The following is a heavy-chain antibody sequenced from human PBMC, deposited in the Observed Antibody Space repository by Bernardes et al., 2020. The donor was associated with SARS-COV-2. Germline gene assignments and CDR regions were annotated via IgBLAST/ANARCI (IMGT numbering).Heavy chain of an antibody. CDR1: GFTFSSYA. CDR3: AKDPFYDFWSGYYLGY. Sequence: GGSLRLSCAASGFTFSSYAMSWVRQAPGKGLEWVSTISGSGGSTYYADSVKGRFTISRDNSKNTLYLQMNSLRAEDTAVYYCAKDPFYDFWSGYYLGYWGPCPLVTVSS. J-gene: IGHJ1*01. D-gene: IGHD3-3*01. V-gene: IGHV3-23*01. CDR2: ISGSGGST.